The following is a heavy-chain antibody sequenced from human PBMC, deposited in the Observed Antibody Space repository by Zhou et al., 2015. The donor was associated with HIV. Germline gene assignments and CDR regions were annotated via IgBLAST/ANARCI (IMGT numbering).Heavy chain of an antibody. CDR2: ISANTSHI. CDR3: ARELKIRMVATEYYYYGMDV. D-gene: IGHD5-12*01. J-gene: IGHJ6*02. V-gene: IGHV1-18*01. CDR1: GYTFTNYG. Sequence: QVHLVQSGPEVKKSGASVKVSCKTSGYTFTNYGINWVRQAPGQGLEWMGWISANTSHIKYAQKIWGRVTMTTDTATTTVNMELRNLGSDDTAVYYCARELKIRMVATEYYYYGMDVWGQGTTVTVSS.